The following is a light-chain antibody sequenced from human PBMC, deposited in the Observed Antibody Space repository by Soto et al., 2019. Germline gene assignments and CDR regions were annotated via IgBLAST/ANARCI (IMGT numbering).Light chain of an antibody. CDR1: QSVSYSSNNKNY. Sequence: DIVMTQSPDSLAVSLGESATIKCKSSQSVSYSSNNKNYLAWYQQTPGQPPKLLIYWASTRESGVPDRFSGSGSGTDFTLTIRSLQAEDVAVYYCQQHYSTPPTFGQGTKVEIK. V-gene: IGKV4-1*01. CDR3: QQHYSTPPT. CDR2: WAS. J-gene: IGKJ1*01.